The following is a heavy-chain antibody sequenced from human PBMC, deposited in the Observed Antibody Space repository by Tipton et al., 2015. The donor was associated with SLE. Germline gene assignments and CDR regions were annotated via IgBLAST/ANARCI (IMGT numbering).Heavy chain of an antibody. V-gene: IGHV4-39*07. CDR2: INHSGST. Sequence: TLSLTCTVSGGSISSSSYYWGWIRQPPGKGLEWIGEINHSGSTNYNPSLKSRVTISVDTSKNQFSLKLSSVTAADTAVYYCARAPYSGITIFGVTPGYMDVWGKGTTVTVSS. CDR3: ARAPYSGITIFGVTPGYMDV. CDR1: GGSISSSSYY. D-gene: IGHD3-3*01. J-gene: IGHJ6*03.